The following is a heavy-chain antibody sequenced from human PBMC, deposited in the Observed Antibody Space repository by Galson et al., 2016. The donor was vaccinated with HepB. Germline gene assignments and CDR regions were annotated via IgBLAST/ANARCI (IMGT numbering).Heavy chain of an antibody. Sequence: TLSLTCSVSGGSVSSGSNYWNWIRQTAGKGLEWIGRIYSSGSSDYNPSLKSRVTISIDTSKNQFSLKLTSLAAADTAVYYCARAPLTGTGHWYLDLWGRGTLVAVSS. V-gene: IGHV4-61*02. D-gene: IGHD3/OR15-3a*01. J-gene: IGHJ2*01. CDR3: ARAPLTGTGHWYLDL. CDR1: GGSVSSGSNY. CDR2: IYSSGSS.